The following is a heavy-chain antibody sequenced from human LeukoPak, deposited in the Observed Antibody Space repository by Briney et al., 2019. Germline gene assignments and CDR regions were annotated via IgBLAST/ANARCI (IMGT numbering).Heavy chain of an antibody. CDR3: ARDHVDEVVAATGGFDP. CDR1: GGSFSGYY. V-gene: IGHV4-34*01. J-gene: IGHJ5*02. CDR2: INHSGST. D-gene: IGHD2-15*01. Sequence: PSETLSLTCAVYGGSFSGYYWSWIRQPPGKGLEWIGEINHSGSTNYNPSLKSRVTISVDTSKNQFSLKLSSVTAADTAVYYCARDHVDEVVAATGGFDPWGQGTLVTVSS.